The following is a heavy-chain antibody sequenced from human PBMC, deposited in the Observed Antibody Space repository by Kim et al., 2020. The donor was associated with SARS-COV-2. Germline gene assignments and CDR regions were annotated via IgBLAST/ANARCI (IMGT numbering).Heavy chain of an antibody. CDR2: IDCGNGNA. V-gene: IGHV1-3*01. CDR3: LGGYYFDY. CDR1: GHTFTRDS. J-gene: IGHJ4*02. D-gene: IGHD2-15*01. Sequence: ASVKVSCKTSGHTFTRDSIHWVRQAPGQGLEWMGGIDCGNGNAIYSQNFQGRVTFTKDTSASTGYMEMSSLRSEDSAVYYCLGGYYFDYWGQGTLVTVSS.